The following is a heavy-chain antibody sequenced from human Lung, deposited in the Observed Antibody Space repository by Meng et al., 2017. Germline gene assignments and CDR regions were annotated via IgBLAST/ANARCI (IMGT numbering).Heavy chain of an antibody. Sequence: QVQLVQSGADVKKPGASVKVPCKASGYNFTAYYIHWVRQAPGQGLEWMGRINPNSGGTNFAQKFQGRVIMTRDTSISTAYMELSSLGFDDTAVYYCAKALGWGSSPDYWGQGILVTVSS. D-gene: IGHD2-21*01. CDR1: GYNFTAYY. J-gene: IGHJ4*02. CDR2: INPNSGGT. CDR3: AKALGWGSSPDY. V-gene: IGHV1-2*06.